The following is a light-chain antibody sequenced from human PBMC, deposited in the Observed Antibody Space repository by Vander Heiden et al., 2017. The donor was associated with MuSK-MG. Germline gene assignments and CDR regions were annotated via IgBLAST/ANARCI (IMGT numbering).Light chain of an antibody. CDR3: QRYDTHPNT. V-gene: IGKV1-33*01. Sequence: SPSSLSASVEDRVTITCPASQDISNYLNWHQQKPGKAPKLLIYDASNLETGVPSRFSGSGSGTDFTFTISSLHPEDVTTYYCQRYDTHPNTFGQGTQLEIK. CDR2: DAS. CDR1: QDISNY. J-gene: IGKJ5*01.